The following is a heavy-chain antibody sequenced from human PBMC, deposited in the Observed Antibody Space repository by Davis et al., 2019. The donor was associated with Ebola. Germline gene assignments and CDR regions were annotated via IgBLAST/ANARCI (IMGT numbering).Heavy chain of an antibody. CDR1: GGSFSGYY. CDR2: INHSVST. CDR3: ARGQAYNWFDP. J-gene: IGHJ5*02. Sequence: SETLSLTCAVYGGSFSGYYWSWIRQPPGKGLEWIGEINHSVSTNYSPSLKSPVTIPVDTSKNQSSLKLSSVTAADTAVYYCARGQAYNWFDPWGQGTLVTVSS. V-gene: IGHV4-34*01.